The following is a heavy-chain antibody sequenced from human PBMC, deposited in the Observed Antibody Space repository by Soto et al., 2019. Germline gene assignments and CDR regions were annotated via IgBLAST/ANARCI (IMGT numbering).Heavy chain of an antibody. Sequence: ASVKVSCKVSGYTLTELSMHWVRQAPGKGLEWMGGFDPEDGETIYAQKFQGRVTMTEDTSTDTAYMELSSLRSEDTAVYYCATETVTSGHYYYYMDVWGKGTTVTVSS. CDR1: GYTLTELS. CDR3: ATETVTSGHYYYYMDV. V-gene: IGHV1-24*01. D-gene: IGHD4-4*01. J-gene: IGHJ6*03. CDR2: FDPEDGET.